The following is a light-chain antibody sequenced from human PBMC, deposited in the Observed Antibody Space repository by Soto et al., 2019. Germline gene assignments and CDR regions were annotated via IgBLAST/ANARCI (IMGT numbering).Light chain of an antibody. CDR1: QSVNSY. CDR2: GAS. J-gene: IGKJ1*01. V-gene: IGKV3-20*01. CDR3: QQYGRSPWT. Sequence: EIVFTQSPGTLSLSPWERATLSFRASQSVNSYLAWYQQKVGQAPRLLIYGASSRATGIPDRFSGSGSGTDFTLTFSRLDPEDFAVYYCQQYGRSPWTFGQGTKVDIK.